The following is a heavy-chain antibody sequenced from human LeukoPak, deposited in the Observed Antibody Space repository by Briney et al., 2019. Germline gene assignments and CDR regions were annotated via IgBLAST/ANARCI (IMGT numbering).Heavy chain of an antibody. CDR1: GFTFSDYN. J-gene: IGHJ4*02. CDR3: ARRYTSGWYVDY. CDR2: ISSNGVST. V-gene: IGHV3-64*01. D-gene: IGHD6-19*01. Sequence: PGRSLRLSCAASGFTFSDYNMHWVRQAPGKGLEYVSAISSNGVSTYYANSVKGRFTISRDNSKNTLYLQMGSLRTEDMAVYYCARRYTSGWYVDYWGQGTLVTVSS.